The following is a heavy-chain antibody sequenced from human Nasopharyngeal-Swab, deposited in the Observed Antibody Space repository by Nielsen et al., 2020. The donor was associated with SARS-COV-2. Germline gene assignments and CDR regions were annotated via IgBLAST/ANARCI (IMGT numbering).Heavy chain of an antibody. CDR2: IYYSGST. D-gene: IGHD3-22*01. J-gene: IGHJ3*02. CDR3: ARATITMIVVVDAFDI. V-gene: IGHV4-31*03. CDR1: GGSISSGGYY. Sequence: SETLSLTCTVSGGSISSGGYYWSWIRQHPGKGLVWIGDIYYSGSTYYNPSLKSRVTISVDTSKNQFSLKLSSVTAADTAVYYCARATITMIVVVDAFDIWGQGTMVTVSS.